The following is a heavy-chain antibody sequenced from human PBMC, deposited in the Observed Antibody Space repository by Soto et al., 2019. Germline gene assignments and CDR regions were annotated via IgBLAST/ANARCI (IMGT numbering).Heavy chain of an antibody. D-gene: IGHD2-8*01. CDR3: ARGLTRYCTNGVCYTGYYYYYMDV. CDR1: GGSFSGYY. Sequence: PSETLSLTCAVYGGSFSGYYWSWIRQPPGKGLEWIGEINHSGSTNYNPSLKSRVTISVDTSKNQFSLKLSSVTAADTAVYYCARGLTRYCTNGVCYTGYYYYYMDVWGKGTTVTVS. J-gene: IGHJ6*03. CDR2: INHSGST. V-gene: IGHV4-34*01.